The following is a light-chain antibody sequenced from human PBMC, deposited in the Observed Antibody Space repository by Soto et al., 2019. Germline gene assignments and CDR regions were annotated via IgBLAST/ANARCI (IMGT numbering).Light chain of an antibody. CDR2: ATY. CDR3: QSYDNTLRGSV. J-gene: IGLJ2*01. Sequence: QSVLTQPPSVSGAPGQRITICCTGTPSNIGADSHVHWYQQFPRGAPKLLISATYNRAPGVPDRFSASRSGASASLAVTGLQAEDEAQYYCQSYDNTLRGSVFGGGTKLTVV. CDR1: PSNIGADSH. V-gene: IGLV1-40*01.